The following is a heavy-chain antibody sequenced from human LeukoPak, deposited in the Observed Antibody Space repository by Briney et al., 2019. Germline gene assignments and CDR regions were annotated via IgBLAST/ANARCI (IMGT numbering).Heavy chain of an antibody. CDR3: ARGGDGYNLGAFDI. D-gene: IGHD5-24*01. CDR1: GGSISSHY. V-gene: IGHV4-59*11. CDR2: MHYSGST. J-gene: IGHJ3*02. Sequence: PSETLSLTCTISGGSISSHYWSWLRQAPGKGLEWIGYMHYSGSTNYNSSLNSRVTISVDTSKNQFSLKLSSVTAADTAVYYCARGGDGYNLGAFDIWGQGTMVTVSS.